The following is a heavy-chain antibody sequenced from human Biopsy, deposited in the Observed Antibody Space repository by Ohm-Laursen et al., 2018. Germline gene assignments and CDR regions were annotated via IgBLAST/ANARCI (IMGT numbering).Heavy chain of an antibody. J-gene: IGHJ4*02. CDR3: ARRGSGGRSFDY. V-gene: IGHV4-59*08. CDR2: ISNSGNT. CDR1: GYSINSSY. D-gene: IGHD2-15*01. Sequence: VTLSLTCAVSGYSINSSYWSWIRQAPGKGLEWIGFISNSGNTNYNPSLKSRVTISADTSKNQFPLKLGSVTVADTAVFYCARRGSGGRSFDYWGQGSLVTVSS.